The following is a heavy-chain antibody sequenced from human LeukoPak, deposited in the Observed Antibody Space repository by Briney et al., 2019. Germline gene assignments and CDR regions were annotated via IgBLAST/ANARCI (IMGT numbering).Heavy chain of an antibody. CDR2: IKQDGSEK. Sequence: PGGSLRLSCAASGFTFSSYGMHWVRQAPGKGLEWVANIKQDGSEKYYVDSVKGRFTISRDNAKNSLYLQMNSLRAEDTAVYYCARDRGYGIDYWGQGTLVTVSS. V-gene: IGHV3-7*01. CDR3: ARDRGYGIDY. CDR1: GFTFSSYG. J-gene: IGHJ4*02. D-gene: IGHD5-12*01.